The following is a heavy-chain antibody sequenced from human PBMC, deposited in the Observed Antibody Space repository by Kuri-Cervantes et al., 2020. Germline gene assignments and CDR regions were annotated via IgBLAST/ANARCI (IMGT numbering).Heavy chain of an antibody. CDR1: GFTFTTSA. J-gene: IGHJ4*02. Sequence: SVKVSCKASGFTFTTSAVQWVRQPRGQRLEWMGWIVVGTGDTKFAQEFQGRVTLTRDLSTNTAYMEMNSLRSEDTAVYYCARVAAAGPDYWGQGTLVTVSS. V-gene: IGHV1-58*01. CDR3: ARVAAAGPDY. D-gene: IGHD6-13*01. CDR2: IVVGTGDT.